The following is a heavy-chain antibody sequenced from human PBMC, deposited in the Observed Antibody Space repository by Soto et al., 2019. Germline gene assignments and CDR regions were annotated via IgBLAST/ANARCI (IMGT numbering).Heavy chain of an antibody. Sequence: SETLSLTCSVSGGSVSNKTYYWSWIRQPPGKRLEWIGYVYYSGTTNYNPSLKSRVTISVDLSKNQFSLRLSSVTTADTALYYCARTTAVPNTLRSRYFFGYWGQGTLVTVSP. CDR3: ARTTAVPNTLRSRYFFGY. CDR2: VYYSGTT. J-gene: IGHJ4*02. D-gene: IGHD4-17*01. V-gene: IGHV4-61*01. CDR1: GGSVSNKTYY.